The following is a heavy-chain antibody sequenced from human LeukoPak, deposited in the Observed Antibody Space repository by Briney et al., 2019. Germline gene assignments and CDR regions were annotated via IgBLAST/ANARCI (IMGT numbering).Heavy chain of an antibody. CDR2: IFYSGST. D-gene: IGHD3-22*01. J-gene: IGHJ6*03. Sequence: PSETLSLTCTVSGGSISSFYWSWIRQPPGKQLEWIGYIFYSGSTNYNPSLKSRVTLSVDTSKNQFSLKLSSVTAADTAVYYCTRGSIAYYYMDVWGKGTTVTISS. CDR3: TRGSIAYYYMDV. CDR1: GGSISSFY. V-gene: IGHV4-59*01.